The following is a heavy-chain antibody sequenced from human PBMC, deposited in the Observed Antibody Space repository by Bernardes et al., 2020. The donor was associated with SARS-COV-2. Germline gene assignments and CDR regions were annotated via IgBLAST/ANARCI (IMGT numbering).Heavy chain of an antibody. V-gene: IGHV4-34*01. CDR1: GGSFSGYY. CDR3: ARGPRGDY. CDR2: INHSGST. D-gene: IGHD3-10*01. J-gene: IGHJ4*02. Sequence: SETLSLTCAVYGGSFSGYYWSWIRQPPGKGLEWIGEINHSGSTNYNPSLTSRVTISVDTSKNQFSLKLSSVTAADTAVYYCARGPRGDYWGQGTLVTVSS.